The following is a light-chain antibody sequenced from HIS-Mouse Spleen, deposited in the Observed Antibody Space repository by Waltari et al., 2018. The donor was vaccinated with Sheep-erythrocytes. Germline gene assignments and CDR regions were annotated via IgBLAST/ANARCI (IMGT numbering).Light chain of an antibody. Sequence: DIVMTQSPDSLAVSLGERATINCKSSQSVLYSSNNKNYLAWYQQKPGQPPKLLIYWASTREPGVPDRFSGCGSWTDFTLTIVSLQAEDVAVYYCQQYYSTPLTFGGGTKVEIK. V-gene: IGKV4-1*01. CDR3: QQYYSTPLT. CDR1: QSVLYSSNNKNY. CDR2: WAS. J-gene: IGKJ4*01.